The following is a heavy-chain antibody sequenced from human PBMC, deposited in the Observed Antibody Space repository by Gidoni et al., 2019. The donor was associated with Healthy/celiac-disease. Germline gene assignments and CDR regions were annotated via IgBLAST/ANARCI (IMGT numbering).Heavy chain of an antibody. CDR3: ARDDIVLMVYASYYYGMDV. V-gene: IGHV3-21*01. CDR1: GFTFRRYS. D-gene: IGHD2-8*01. CDR2: ISSGSSYI. J-gene: IGHJ6*02. Sequence: EVQLVESGGGLVKPGGSLRLSCAASGFTFRRYSMNWVRQAPGKGLEWVSSISSGSSYIYYADSVKGRFTISRDNAKNSLYLQMNSLRAEDTAVYYCARDDIVLMVYASYYYGMDVWGQGTTVTVSS.